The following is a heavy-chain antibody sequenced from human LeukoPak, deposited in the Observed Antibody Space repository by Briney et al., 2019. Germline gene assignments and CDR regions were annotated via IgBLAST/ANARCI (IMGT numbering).Heavy chain of an antibody. CDR1: IGSINRSSER. V-gene: IGHV4-39*01. D-gene: IGHD4-11*01. Sequence: SEPLSLTCTVSIGSINRSSERWRRFRRPPGGGVEWYGRNYCSGATCYSGTTSYTPSLKSRVTISVDTSREQLSLKLNSVTAADTAIYYCTRLPGTVYSIDYWGQGSLVTVSS. CDR3: TRLPGTVYSIDY. J-gene: IGHJ4*02. CDR2: NYCSGATCYSGTT.